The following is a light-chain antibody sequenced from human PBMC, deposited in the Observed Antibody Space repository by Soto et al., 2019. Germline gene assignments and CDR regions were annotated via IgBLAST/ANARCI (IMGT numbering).Light chain of an antibody. CDR3: QQYTNWRT. J-gene: IGKJ1*01. CDR1: QSVSSSY. V-gene: IGKV3-20*01. Sequence: EIVLTQSPGTLSLSPGERATLSCRASQSVSSSYLAWYQQKPGQAPRLLIYGASSRATGIPDRFSGSGSGTDFTLTISSLQSEDFVLYYCQQYTNWRTFGQGTKVDIK. CDR2: GAS.